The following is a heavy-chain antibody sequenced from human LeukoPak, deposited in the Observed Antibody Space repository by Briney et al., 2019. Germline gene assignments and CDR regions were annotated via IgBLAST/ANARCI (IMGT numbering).Heavy chain of an antibody. V-gene: IGHV1-18*01. CDR2: ISAYNGNT. Sequence: GASVKVSYKASGYTFTSYGISWVRQAPGQGLEWMGWISAYNGNTNYAQKLQGRVTMTTDTSTSTAYMELRSLRSDDTAVYYCARDRGSYYALLLGAFDIWGQGAMVTVSS. CDR1: GYTFTSYG. D-gene: IGHD1-26*01. J-gene: IGHJ3*02. CDR3: ARDRGSYYALLLGAFDI.